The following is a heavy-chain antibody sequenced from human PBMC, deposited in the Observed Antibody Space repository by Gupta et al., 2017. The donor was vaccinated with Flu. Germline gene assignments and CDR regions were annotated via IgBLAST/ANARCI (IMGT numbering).Heavy chain of an antibody. V-gene: IGHV3-23*01. CDR1: GFTFGSYG. CDR3: AQGNWTTSYYCYDMDV. J-gene: IGHJ6*02. D-gene: IGHD1-1*01. CDR2: IRGSADRT. Sequence: EVQMLESGGGLVQPGGSLRLSCAASGFTFGSYGMSWVRQAPGKGLDWVSSIRGSADRTDHADSVKGRFTISRDNSKTTLYLQLNILRAEDTAIYYCAQGNWTTSYYCYDMDVWGQGTAVTVSS.